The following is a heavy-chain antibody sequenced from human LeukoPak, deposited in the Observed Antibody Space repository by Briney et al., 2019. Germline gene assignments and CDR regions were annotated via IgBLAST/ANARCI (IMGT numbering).Heavy chain of an antibody. CDR2: IYHNGNT. Sequence: SQTLSLTCAVSGGSISSGGYSWSWIRQPRGKGLEWIGYIYHNGNTYYSPSLKSRVTISVDRSKNQLSLKLSSVTAADTAIYYCASGGHSYGFDYWGQGTLVTVSS. D-gene: IGHD5-18*01. J-gene: IGHJ4*02. CDR3: ASGGHSYGFDY. CDR1: GGSISSGGYS. V-gene: IGHV4-30-2*01.